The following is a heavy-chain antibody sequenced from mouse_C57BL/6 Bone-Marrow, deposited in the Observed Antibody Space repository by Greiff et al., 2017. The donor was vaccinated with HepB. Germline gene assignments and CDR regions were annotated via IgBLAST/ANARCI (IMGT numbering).Heavy chain of an antibody. CDR1: GYSITSGYY. V-gene: IGHV3-6*01. J-gene: IGHJ2*01. D-gene: IGHD4-1*01. CDR2: ISYDGSN. Sequence: EVKLMESGPGLVKPSQSLSLTCSVTGYSITSGYYWNWIRQFPGNKLEWMGYISYDGSNNYNPSLKNRISITRDTSKNQFFLKLNSVTTEDTATYYCARGTGTGDYWGQGTTLTVSS. CDR3: ARGTGTGDY.